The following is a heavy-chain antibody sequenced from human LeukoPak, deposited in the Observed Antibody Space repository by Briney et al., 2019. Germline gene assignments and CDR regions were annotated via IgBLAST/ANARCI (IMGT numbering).Heavy chain of an antibody. CDR3: SRSGGMDV. J-gene: IGHJ6*04. CDR2: ISTSGDNT. CDR1: GFTFSSYA. Sequence: GGSLRLSCAASGFTFSSYAMTWVRQAPGKGLEWVSAISTSGDNTYHADSMKGRFTISRDNSKNTLYLQMNSLRAGDTAPYFYSRSGGMDVWGKGTTVTVSS. V-gene: IGHV3-23*01. D-gene: IGHD3-10*01.